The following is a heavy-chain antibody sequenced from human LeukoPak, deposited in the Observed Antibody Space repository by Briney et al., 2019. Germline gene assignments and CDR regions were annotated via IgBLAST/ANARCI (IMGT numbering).Heavy chain of an antibody. CDR2: VYHSGTT. J-gene: IGHJ4*02. CDR1: VDSISSGRY. D-gene: IGHD2-2*01. Sequence: SETLSLTCAVSVDSISSGRYWGWIRQPPGKGLEWIGSVYHSGTTYYNPSLKSRVAISVYTSKNQFFLALRSVTAADTAVYYCARSLSTAGMDYWGQGTLVTVSS. CDR3: ARSLSTAGMDY. V-gene: IGHV4-38-2*01.